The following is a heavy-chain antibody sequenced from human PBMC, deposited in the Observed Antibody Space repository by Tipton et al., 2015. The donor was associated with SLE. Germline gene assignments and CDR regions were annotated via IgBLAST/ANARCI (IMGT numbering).Heavy chain of an antibody. D-gene: IGHD3-3*01. V-gene: IGHV4-61*02. J-gene: IGHJ4*02. CDR1: GGSIRSGSYY. CDR2: IFTIGTT. CDR3: ARAKSIFGVVIIDY. Sequence: TLSLTCTVSGGSIRSGSYYWTWIRQPAGTGLEWIGRIFTIGTTSYNPSLKSRVTISLDTSKNQFSLKLSSVTAADTAVYYCARAKSIFGVVIIDYWGQGTLVTVPS.